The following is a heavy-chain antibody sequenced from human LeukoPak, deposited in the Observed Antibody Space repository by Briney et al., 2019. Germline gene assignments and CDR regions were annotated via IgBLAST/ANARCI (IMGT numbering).Heavy chain of an antibody. V-gene: IGHV3-7*01. CDR2: INGDGRDK. CDR1: GFTFSSYW. CDR3: ARGVDSAIDW. D-gene: IGHD3-9*01. Sequence: PGGSLRLSCAASGFTFSSYWMNWVRQGPGKGLEWVANINGDGRDKYYVGSVRGRFTTSRDNADNALYLQMNSLRGDDTPLYYCARGVDSAIDWWGQGTLVTVSS. J-gene: IGHJ4*02.